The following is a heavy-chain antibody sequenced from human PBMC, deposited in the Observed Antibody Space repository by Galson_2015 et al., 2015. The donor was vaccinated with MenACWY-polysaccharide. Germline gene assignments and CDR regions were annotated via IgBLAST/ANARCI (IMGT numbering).Heavy chain of an antibody. Sequence: SLRLSCAASGFSFSIYSMNWVRQAPGKGLEWVSSISSSTTYIYYADSVKGRFTISRDNAKNLLYLQMSSLRAEDTAVYYCLPHDYSNFLDLGMDVWGQGTTVTASS. D-gene: IGHD4-11*01. CDR1: GFSFSIYS. CDR2: ISSSTTYI. CDR3: LPHDYSNFLDLGMDV. V-gene: IGHV3-21*06. J-gene: IGHJ6*02.